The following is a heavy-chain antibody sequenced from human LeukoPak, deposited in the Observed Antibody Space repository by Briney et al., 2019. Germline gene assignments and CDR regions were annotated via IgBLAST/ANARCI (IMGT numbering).Heavy chain of an antibody. J-gene: IGHJ4*02. CDR2: INSDGINT. CDR3: AKDRPPPNSGSYSSDY. D-gene: IGHD1-26*01. Sequence: GGSLRLSCAASGFTFSNYWMHWVRQAPGKGLVWVSRINSDGINTSYADSVKGRFTITRDNSKNTLFLQMNSLRAEDTAVYYCAKDRPPPNSGSYSSDYWGQGTLVTVSS. V-gene: IGHV3-74*01. CDR1: GFTFSNYW.